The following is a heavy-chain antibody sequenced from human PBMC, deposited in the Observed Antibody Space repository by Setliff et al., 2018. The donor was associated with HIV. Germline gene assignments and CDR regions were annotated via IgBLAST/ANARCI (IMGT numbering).Heavy chain of an antibody. D-gene: IGHD2-21*02. J-gene: IGHJ1*01. CDR3: ARDQGEVTRACWH. Sequence: SVKVSCKASGGTFSSYAISWVRQAPGQGLEWMGGIIPIFGTENYAQKFQGRVTITEDESTNTAYMELSSLTSDDTAVYYCARDQGEVTRACWHWGQGTLVTVSS. V-gene: IGHV1-69*13. CDR2: IIPIFGTE. CDR1: GGTFSSYA.